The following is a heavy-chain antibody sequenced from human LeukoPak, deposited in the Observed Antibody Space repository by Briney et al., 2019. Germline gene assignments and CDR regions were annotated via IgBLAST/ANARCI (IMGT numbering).Heavy chain of an antibody. CDR2: IRSKAYGGTT. Sequence: PGRSLRLSCTASGFTFGDYAMSWVRQAPGKGLEWVGFIRSKAYGGTTEYAASVKGRFTISRDDSKSIAYLQMNSLKTEDTAVYCCTRAPVGALDYWGQGTLVTVSS. D-gene: IGHD1-26*01. CDR3: TRAPVGALDY. J-gene: IGHJ4*02. V-gene: IGHV3-49*04. CDR1: GFTFGDYA.